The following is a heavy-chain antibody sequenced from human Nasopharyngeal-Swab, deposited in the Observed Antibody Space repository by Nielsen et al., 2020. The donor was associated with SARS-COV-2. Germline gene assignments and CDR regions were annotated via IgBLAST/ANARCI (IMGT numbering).Heavy chain of an antibody. Sequence: SQTPSLTSAISGDSVSSNSAAWNWIRQSPSRGLEWLGRTYYRSKWYNDYAVSVKSRITINPDTSKNQFSLQLNSVTPEDTAVYYCARVRQQPGGGAFDIWGQGTMVTVSS. CDR1: GDSVSSNSAA. J-gene: IGHJ3*02. CDR3: ARVRQQPGGGAFDI. V-gene: IGHV6-1*01. D-gene: IGHD6-13*01. CDR2: TYYRSKWYN.